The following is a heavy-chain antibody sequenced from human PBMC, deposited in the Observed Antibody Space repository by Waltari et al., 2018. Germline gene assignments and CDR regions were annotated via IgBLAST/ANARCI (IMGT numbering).Heavy chain of an antibody. CDR2: VQSSGST. J-gene: IGHJ3*02. CDR3: ARALWRVGTRGDFFDI. V-gene: IGHV4-59*11. CDR1: GDSLGTHS. Sequence: QVQLRESGPGLVTSSETLSLTCSVSGDSLGTHSWSWIRQSPGKGLEWIGYVQSSGSTDYNPSFRGRVTMSADASKNQFSLTLKSLTAADTATYFCARALWRVGTRGDFFDIWGRGTTVTVS. D-gene: IGHD1-7*01.